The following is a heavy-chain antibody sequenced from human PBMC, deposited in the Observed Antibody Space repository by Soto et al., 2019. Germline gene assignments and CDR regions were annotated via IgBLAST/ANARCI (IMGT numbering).Heavy chain of an antibody. J-gene: IGHJ4*02. CDR2: IYYSGST. V-gene: IGHV4-59*08. D-gene: IGHD4-17*01. CDR1: GGSISSYY. Sequence: SETLSLTCTVSGGSISSYYWSWIRQPPGKGLGWIGYIYYSGSTNYNPSLKSQVTISVDTSKNQFSLKLSSVTAADTAVYYCARHPTVTEYYFDYWGQGTLVTVSS. CDR3: ARHPTVTEYYFDY.